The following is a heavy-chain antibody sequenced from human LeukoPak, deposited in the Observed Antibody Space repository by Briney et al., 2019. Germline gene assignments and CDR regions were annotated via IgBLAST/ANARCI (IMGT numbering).Heavy chain of an antibody. Sequence: GGSLRLSCAASGFTFSSYWMHWVRQAPGKGLVWVSRINSDGSSTSYADSVKGRFTISRDNSKNTLYLQMGSLRAEDMAVYYCARDTLAGATRAFDIWGQGTMVTVSS. CDR2: INSDGSST. D-gene: IGHD1-26*01. CDR3: ARDTLAGATRAFDI. V-gene: IGHV3-74*01. J-gene: IGHJ3*02. CDR1: GFTFSSYW.